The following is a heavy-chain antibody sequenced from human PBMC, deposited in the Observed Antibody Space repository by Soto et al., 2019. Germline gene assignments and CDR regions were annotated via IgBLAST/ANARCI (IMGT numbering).Heavy chain of an antibody. Sequence: PSETLSLTCTVSGGSISSGDYYWSWIRQPPGKGLEWIGYIYYSGSTYYKPSLKSRVTISVDTSKNQFSLKLSSVTAADTAVYYCARGATAYYYYYYGMDVWGQGTTGTVSS. CDR1: GGSISSGDYY. D-gene: IGHD1-26*01. CDR2: IYYSGST. CDR3: ARGATAYYYYYYGMDV. V-gene: IGHV4-30-4*01. J-gene: IGHJ6*02.